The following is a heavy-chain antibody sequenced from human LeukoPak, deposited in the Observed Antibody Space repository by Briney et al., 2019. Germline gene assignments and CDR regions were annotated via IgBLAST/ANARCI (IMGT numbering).Heavy chain of an antibody. V-gene: IGHV1-18*04. CDR3: ARGDSSGYPMYHY. Sequence: GASVKVSCKASGYTFTGYYLHWVRQAPGQGLEWMGWISAYNGNTNYAQKLQGRVAMTTDTSTSTAYMELRSLRSDDTAVYYCARGDSSGYPMYHYWGQGTLVTVSS. J-gene: IGHJ4*02. CDR1: GYTFTGYY. D-gene: IGHD3-22*01. CDR2: ISAYNGNT.